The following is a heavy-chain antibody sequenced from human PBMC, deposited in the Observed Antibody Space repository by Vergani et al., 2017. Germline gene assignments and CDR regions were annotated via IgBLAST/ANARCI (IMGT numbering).Heavy chain of an antibody. CDR1: GDSISSNNC. V-gene: IGHV4-4*02. D-gene: IGHD2-8*01. CDR3: AREGYCTNGVCFTLFDV. CDR2: ICHTEDT. Sequence: QVQLQQWGAGVVKPSGTLSLTCAVFGDSISSNNCWTWVRQPPGKGLEWIGEICHTEDTKYSPSLKSRVTISIDTSTHQFSLNLRSVTAADTAVYYCAREGYCTNGVCFTLFDVWGQGALVTVSS. J-gene: IGHJ4*02.